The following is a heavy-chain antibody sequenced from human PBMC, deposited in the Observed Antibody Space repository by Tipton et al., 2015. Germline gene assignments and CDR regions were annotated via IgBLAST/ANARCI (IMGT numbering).Heavy chain of an antibody. J-gene: IGHJ4*02. CDR3: AGFCGGDCYLTDFDY. V-gene: IGHV4-61*01. CDR2: IYFSGIT. D-gene: IGHD2-21*02. Sequence: TLSLTCTVSGGSVSTTSHYWSWIRQSPGKGLEWIGYIYFSGITNYNPSLKSRVTISVDTSKNQFSLRLSSVTAADTAMYYCAGFCGGDCYLTDFDYWGQGTLVTVSS. CDR1: GGSVSTTSHY.